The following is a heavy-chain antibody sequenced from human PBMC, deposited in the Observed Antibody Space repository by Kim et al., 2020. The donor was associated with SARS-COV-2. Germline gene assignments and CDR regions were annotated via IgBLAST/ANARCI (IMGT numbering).Heavy chain of an antibody. CDR3: AREMAAAGTHVDY. J-gene: IGHJ4*02. D-gene: IGHD6-13*01. V-gene: IGHV4-34*01. CDR1: GGSFSGYY. CDR2: INHSGST. Sequence: SETLSLTCAVYGGSFSGYYWSWIRQPPGKGLEWIGEINHSGSTNYNPSLKSRVTISVDTSKNQFSLKLSSVTAADTAVYYCAREMAAAGTHVDYWGQGTLVTVSS.